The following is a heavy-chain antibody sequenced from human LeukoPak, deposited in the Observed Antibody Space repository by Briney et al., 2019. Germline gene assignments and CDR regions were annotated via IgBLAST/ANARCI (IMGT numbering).Heavy chain of an antibody. CDR3: ARGAYCSGGSCKPPLYYYYGMDV. J-gene: IGHJ6*02. CDR2: ISGSGGST. D-gene: IGHD2-15*01. CDR1: GFTFSSYA. Sequence: PGGSLRLSCVASGFTFSSYAMSWVRQAPGKGLEWVSVISGSGGSTYYADSVKGRFTISRDNSKNTLYLQMNSLRAEDTAVYYCARGAYCSGGSCKPPLYYYYGMDVWGQGTTVTVSS. V-gene: IGHV3-23*01.